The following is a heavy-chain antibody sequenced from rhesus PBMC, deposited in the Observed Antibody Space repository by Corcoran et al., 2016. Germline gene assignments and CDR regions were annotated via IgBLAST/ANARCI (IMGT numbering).Heavy chain of an antibody. CDR1: GGSISSSNW. CDR2: IYGSGGST. Sequence: QVQLQESGPAVVKPSETLSLTCAVSGGSISSSNWWSWIRQSPGKGLEWIGGIYGSGGSTEYNPSRRSRVIISIDTSKNQFSLKLSSVTAADTAVYYCARLNYGWYFDLWGPGTPITISS. V-gene: IGHV4-93*02. CDR3: ARLNYGWYFDL. D-gene: IGHD3-9*01. J-gene: IGHJ2*01.